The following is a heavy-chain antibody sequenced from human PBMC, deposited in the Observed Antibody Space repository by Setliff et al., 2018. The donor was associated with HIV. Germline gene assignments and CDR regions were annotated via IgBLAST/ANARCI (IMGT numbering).Heavy chain of an antibody. V-gene: IGHV1-18*01. Sequence: GASVKVSCKASGYIFSTYGISWVRQAPGQGLEWMGWISASNGNTHYAQKVQGRVTLTTDTSTNTAYMELRSLRSDDAAVYYCARGQASNDYGVSFWGQGTMVTVSS. D-gene: IGHD4-17*01. CDR2: ISASNGNT. J-gene: IGHJ3*01. CDR3: ARGQASNDYGVSF. CDR1: GYIFSTYG.